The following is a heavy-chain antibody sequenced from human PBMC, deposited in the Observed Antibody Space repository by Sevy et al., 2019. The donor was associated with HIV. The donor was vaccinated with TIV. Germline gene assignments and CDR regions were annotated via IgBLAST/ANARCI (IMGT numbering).Heavy chain of an antibody. CDR2: ISGSGDIT. CDR3: AKDRSDGPFDY. V-gene: IGHV3-23*01. CDR1: GFTFTGYA. J-gene: IGHJ4*02. Sequence: GGSLRLSCAASGFTFTGYAMAWVRQTPGKGLEWVPTISGSGDITHSADSVKGRFTISRDNSKNTLFLQMNGLRAEDTAFYYCAKDRSDGPFDYWGQGTLVTVSS.